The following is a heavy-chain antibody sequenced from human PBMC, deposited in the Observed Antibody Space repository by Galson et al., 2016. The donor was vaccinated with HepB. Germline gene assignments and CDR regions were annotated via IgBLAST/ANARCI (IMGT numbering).Heavy chain of an antibody. Sequence: SLRLSCAASGFTFSSYAMSWVRQAPGKGLEWVSAISNNGDGTYYADSVEGRFTISSDNSKNTLYPQVNSLRAEDTAVYFCAKYRGMVMKNYYMDVWGKGTTVTVS. D-gene: IGHD2-8*01. CDR1: GFTFSSYA. CDR3: AKYRGMVMKNYYMDV. CDR2: ISNNGDGT. J-gene: IGHJ6*03. V-gene: IGHV3-23*01.